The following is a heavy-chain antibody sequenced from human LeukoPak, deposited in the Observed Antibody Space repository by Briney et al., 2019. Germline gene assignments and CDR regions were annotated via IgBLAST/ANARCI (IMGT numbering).Heavy chain of an antibody. CDR1: GGSISIYY. CDR3: ATDSGGTIYYYGMDV. J-gene: IGHJ6*02. Sequence: SETLSLTCTVSGGSISIYYWSWIRQPPGKGLEWIGYIYYSGSTNYNPSLKSRVTISVDTSKNQFSLKLSSVTAADTAVYYCATDSGGTIYYYGMDVWGQGTTVTVSS. CDR2: IYYSGST. V-gene: IGHV4-59*01. D-gene: IGHD6-19*01.